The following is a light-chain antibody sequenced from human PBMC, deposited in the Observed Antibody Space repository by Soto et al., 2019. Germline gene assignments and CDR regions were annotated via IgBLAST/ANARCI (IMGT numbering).Light chain of an antibody. CDR1: SSDVGAYNY. CDR3: CSFTSITTYV. V-gene: IGLV2-14*01. CDR2: EVS. Sequence: QSALAQPASVSGSLVQSITISCTGTSSDVGAYNYVSWYQQQPGKAPKLMISEVSNRPSGVSNRFSGSKSGNTASLIISGLQAEDEADYYCCSFTSITTYVFGTGTKVT. J-gene: IGLJ1*01.